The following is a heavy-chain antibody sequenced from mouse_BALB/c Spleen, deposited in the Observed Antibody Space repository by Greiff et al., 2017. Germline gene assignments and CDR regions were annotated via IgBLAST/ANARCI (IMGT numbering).Heavy chain of an antibody. CDR3: ARTPDYGFAY. CDR1: GYTFTSYW. CDR2: IYPGDGDT. V-gene: IGHV1-87*01. J-gene: IGHJ3*01. D-gene: IGHD2-4*01. Sequence: QVQLQQSGAELARPGASVKLSCKASGYTFTSYWMQWVKQRPGQGLEWIGAIYPGDGDTRYTQKFKGKATLTADKSSSTAYMQLSSLASEDSAVYYCARTPDYGFAYWGQGTLVTVSA.